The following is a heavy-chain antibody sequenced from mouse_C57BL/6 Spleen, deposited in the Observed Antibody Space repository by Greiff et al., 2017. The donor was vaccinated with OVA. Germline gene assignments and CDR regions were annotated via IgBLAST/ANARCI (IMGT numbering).Heavy chain of an antibody. D-gene: IGHD4-1*01. J-gene: IGHJ2*01. V-gene: IGHV1-82*01. CDR3: ARGTGHYFDY. Sequence: QVQLKESGPELVQPGASVKISCKASGYAFRRSWMNWVKQRPGKGLEWIGRIYPGDGDTNYNGKFKGKATLTADKSSSTAYMQLSSLTSEDSAVYFCARGTGHYFDYWGQGTTLTVSS. CDR1: GYAFRRSW. CDR2: IYPGDGDT.